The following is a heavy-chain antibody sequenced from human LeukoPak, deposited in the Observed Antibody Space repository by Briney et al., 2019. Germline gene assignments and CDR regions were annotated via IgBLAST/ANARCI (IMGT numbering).Heavy chain of an antibody. Sequence: GASVKVSCKASGYTFSSYYINWLRQAPGQGLEWMGVINPSGDTTSYAQMFQGRVTMTRDMSTSTVYMELSSLRSEDTAVFYCARGFRAGHRENWFDAWGQGTLVTVSS. D-gene: IGHD6-19*01. CDR1: GYTFSSYY. CDR3: ARGFRAGHRENWFDA. CDR2: INPSGDTT. V-gene: IGHV1-46*01. J-gene: IGHJ5*02.